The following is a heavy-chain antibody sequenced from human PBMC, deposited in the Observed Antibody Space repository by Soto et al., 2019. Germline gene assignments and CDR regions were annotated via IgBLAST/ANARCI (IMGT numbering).Heavy chain of an antibody. J-gene: IGHJ6*02. CDR2: ISYDGSNK. CDR1: GFTFSSYG. V-gene: IGHV3-30*18. CDR3: AKDLDSSSSFPYGMDV. Sequence: GGSLRLSCAASGFTFSSYGMHWVRQAPGKGLEWVAVISYDGSNKYYADSVKGRFTISRDNSKNTLYLQMNSLRAEDTAVYYCAKDLDSSSSFPYGMDVWGQGTTVTVSS. D-gene: IGHD6-6*01.